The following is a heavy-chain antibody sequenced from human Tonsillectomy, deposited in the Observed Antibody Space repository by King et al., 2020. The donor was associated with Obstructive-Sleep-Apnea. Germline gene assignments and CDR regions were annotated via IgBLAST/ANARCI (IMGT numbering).Heavy chain of an antibody. V-gene: IGHV3-23*04. J-gene: IGHJ4*02. CDR2: ISDSGCTT. CDR3: AKEGHIRAFLADY. D-gene: IGHD3-3*01. Sequence: VQLVESGGGLVQPGGSLRLYCAASGFTFSSYAMSWVRQAPGKGREWVSGISDSGCTTYYADAVKGRFTISRDNSKNTLYLQMNSLRAEDTAVYYCAKEGHIRAFLADYWGQGTLVTVSS. CDR1: GFTFSSYA.